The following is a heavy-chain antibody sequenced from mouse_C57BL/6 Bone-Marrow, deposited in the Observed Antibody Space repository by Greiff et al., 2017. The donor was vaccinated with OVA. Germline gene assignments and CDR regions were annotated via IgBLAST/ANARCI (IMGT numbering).Heavy chain of an antibody. Sequence: VQLQQPGAELVMPGASVKLSCKASGYTFTSYWMHWVKQRPGHGLEWIGEIDPSDSYTNYNQKFKGKSTLTVDKSSSTAYMQLSSLTSEDSAVYYCARRGLYDGYYDYWGQGTTLTVSS. V-gene: IGHV1-69*01. CDR2: IDPSDSYT. CDR1: GYTFTSYW. CDR3: ARRGLYDGYYDY. D-gene: IGHD2-3*01. J-gene: IGHJ2*01.